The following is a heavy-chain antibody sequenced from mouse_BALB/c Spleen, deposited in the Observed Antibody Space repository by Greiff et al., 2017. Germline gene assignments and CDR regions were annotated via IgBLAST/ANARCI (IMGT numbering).Heavy chain of an antibody. CDR2: ISYSGST. Sequence: EVKLVESGPGLVKPSQSLSLTCTVTGYSITSDYAWNWIRQFPGNKLEWMGYISYSGSTSYNPSLKSRISITRDTSKNQFFLQLNSVTTEDTATYYCANIYGYDGGCAYWGQGTLVTVSA. D-gene: IGHD2-2*01. J-gene: IGHJ3*01. CDR1: GYSITSDYA. CDR3: ANIYGYDGGCAY. V-gene: IGHV3-2*02.